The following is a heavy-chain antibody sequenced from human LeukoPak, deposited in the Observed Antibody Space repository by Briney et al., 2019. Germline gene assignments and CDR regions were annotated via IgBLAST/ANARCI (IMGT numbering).Heavy chain of an antibody. V-gene: IGHV3-74*01. CDR2: IDTDGSNT. D-gene: IGHD1-7*01. CDR1: GFTFSSYW. J-gene: IGHJ4*02. Sequence: GGSLRLSCAASGFTFSSYWMHWVRQAPGKGLVWVSRIDTDGSNTAYADSVKGRFTISRDNAKNTLYLQMNSLRAEDTAVYYCTRGGTTLDYWGQGTLVTVSS. CDR3: TRGGTTLDY.